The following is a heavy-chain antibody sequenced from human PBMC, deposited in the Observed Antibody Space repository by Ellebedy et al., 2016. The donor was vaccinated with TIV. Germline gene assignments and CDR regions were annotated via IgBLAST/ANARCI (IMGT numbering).Heavy chain of an antibody. D-gene: IGHD3-22*01. CDR3: ARILLRHYGMDV. V-gene: IGHV4-59*01. J-gene: IGHJ6*02. CDR2: IYHSGRT. CDR1: GGSISSYY. Sequence: SETLFLTCTVSGGSISSYYWSWIRQPPGMGLEWIGYIYHSGRTNYNPSLKSRVTISVDTSKNQFSLKLSSVTAADTAVYYCARILLRHYGMDVWGQGTTVTVSS.